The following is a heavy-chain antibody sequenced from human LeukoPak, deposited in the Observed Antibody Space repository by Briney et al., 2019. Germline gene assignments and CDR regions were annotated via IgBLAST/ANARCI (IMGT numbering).Heavy chain of an antibody. CDR1: GGSFSGYY. V-gene: IGHV4-34*01. D-gene: IGHD2-2*01. Sequence: GSLRLSCAVYGGSFSGYYWSWIRQPPGKGLEWIGEINHSGSTNYNPSLKSRVTISVDTSKNQFSLKLSSVTAADTAVYYCARGVGEYCSSTSCYGAEYFQHWGQGTLVTVSS. J-gene: IGHJ1*01. CDR2: INHSGST. CDR3: ARGVGEYCSSTSCYGAEYFQH.